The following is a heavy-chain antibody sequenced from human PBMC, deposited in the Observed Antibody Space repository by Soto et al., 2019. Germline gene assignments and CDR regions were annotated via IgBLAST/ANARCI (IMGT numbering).Heavy chain of an antibody. J-gene: IGHJ3*02. D-gene: IGHD1-26*01. CDR2: ISATGGGT. CDR3: ARTIVGATPASGLDAFDI. Sequence: PGGSLRLSCAASGFKFSNYAMSWVRQAPGKGLEWVSLISATGGGTYYADSVKGRFTISRDNSQNTLYLQMNSLRAEDTAVYYCARTIVGATPASGLDAFDIWGQGTMVTVSS. V-gene: IGHV3-23*01. CDR1: GFKFSNYA.